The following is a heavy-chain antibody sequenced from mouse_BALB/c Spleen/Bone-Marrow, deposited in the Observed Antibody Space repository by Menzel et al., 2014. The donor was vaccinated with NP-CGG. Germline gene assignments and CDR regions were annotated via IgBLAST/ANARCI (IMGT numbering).Heavy chain of an antibody. J-gene: IGHJ2*01. Sequence: EVQRVESGRDLVKPGGSLKLSCAASGFTFSNYGMSWVRQTPDKRLEWVATINSGGRYAFYPNSVEGRFTISRDNAKNTLYLQMSSLKSEDTAMYYCARRSDYDYFDYWGQGTTLTVSS. V-gene: IGHV5-6*01. CDR2: INSGGRYA. CDR3: ARRSDYDYFDY. CDR1: GFTFSNYG. D-gene: IGHD2-4*01.